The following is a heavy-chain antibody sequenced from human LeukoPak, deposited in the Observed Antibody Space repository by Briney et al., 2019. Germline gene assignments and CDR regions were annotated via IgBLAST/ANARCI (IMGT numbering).Heavy chain of an antibody. J-gene: IGHJ4*02. CDR1: GFTFSSYA. D-gene: IGHD4-11*01. Sequence: GRSLSLSCAASGFTFSSYAMHWVRQAPGKGLEWVAVISYDGSNKYYADSVKGRFTISRDNSKNTLYLQMNSLRAEDTAVYYCARASYTKASDYWGQGTLVTVSS. V-gene: IGHV3-30-3*01. CDR2: ISYDGSNK. CDR3: ARASYTKASDY.